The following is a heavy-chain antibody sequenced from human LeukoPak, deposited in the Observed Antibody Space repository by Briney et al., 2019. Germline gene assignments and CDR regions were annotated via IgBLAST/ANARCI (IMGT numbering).Heavy chain of an antibody. CDR1: GYTFTSYG. V-gene: IGHV1-18*01. J-gene: IGHJ4*02. CDR2: ISAYNGNT. Sequence: ASVKVSCKASGYTFTSYGISWVRQAPGQGLEWMGWISAYNGNTNYAQKLQGRVTMTTDTSTSTAYMELRSLRSDDTAVYYCASDDILTGYYNPFDYWGQGTLVTVSS. CDR3: ASDDILTGYYNPFDY. D-gene: IGHD3-9*01.